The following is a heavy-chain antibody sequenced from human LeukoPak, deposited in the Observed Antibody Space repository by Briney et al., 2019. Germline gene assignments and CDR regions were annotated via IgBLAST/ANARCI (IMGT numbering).Heavy chain of an antibody. CDR2: VFDSGST. J-gene: IGHJ4*02. CDR3: ARGRGYYYDSSGYYGGPYFDY. CDR1: GGSISRTSYY. D-gene: IGHD3-22*01. Sequence: PSETLSLTCTVSGGSISRTSYYWDWIRQPPGKGLEWIGNVFDSGSTHYNPSLKSRVTVSVDTSKNQFSLKLSSVTAADTAVYYCARGRGYYYDSSGYYGGPYFDYWGQGTLVTVSS. V-gene: IGHV4-39*07.